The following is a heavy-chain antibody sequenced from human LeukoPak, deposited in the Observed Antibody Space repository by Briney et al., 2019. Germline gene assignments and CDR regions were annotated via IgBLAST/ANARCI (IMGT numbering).Heavy chain of an antibody. CDR3: AKGHPYYDSSGYYFDY. Sequence: GGSLRLSCAASGFTFSNFWMHWVRQAPGKGLVWVALIYGDGSFTRYADSVKGRFTISRDNSKNTLYLQMNSLRAEDTAVYYCAKGHPYYDSSGYYFDYWGQGTLVTVSS. J-gene: IGHJ4*02. D-gene: IGHD3-22*01. CDR1: GFTFSNFW. CDR2: IYGDGSFT. V-gene: IGHV3-74*01.